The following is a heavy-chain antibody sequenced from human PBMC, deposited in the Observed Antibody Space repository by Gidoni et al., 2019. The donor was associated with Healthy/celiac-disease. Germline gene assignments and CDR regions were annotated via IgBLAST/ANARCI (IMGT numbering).Heavy chain of an antibody. V-gene: IGHV3-30-3*01. CDR2: ISYDGSNK. D-gene: IGHD1-26*01. Sequence: QVHLVESGGGVVQPGRSLRLSCAASGFTFSSYAMHWVRQAPGKGLEGVAVISYDGSNKDYADSVKGRLTISRDNSKNTLYLQMNSLRAEDTAVYYCARDLLGSYFFDYWGQGTLVTVSS. J-gene: IGHJ4*02. CDR3: ARDLLGSYFFDY. CDR1: GFTFSSYA.